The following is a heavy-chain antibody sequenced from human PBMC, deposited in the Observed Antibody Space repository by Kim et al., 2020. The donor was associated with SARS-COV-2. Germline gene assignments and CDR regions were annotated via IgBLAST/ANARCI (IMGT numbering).Heavy chain of an antibody. CDR3: ARVRIVAGSHDAFDI. D-gene: IGHD5-12*01. J-gene: IGHJ3*02. V-gene: IGHV3-11*05. Sequence: GGSLRLSCAASGFTFSDYYMSWIRQAPGKGLEWVSYISSSSSYTNYADSVKGRFTISRDNAKNSLYLQMNSLRAEDTAVYYCARVRIVAGSHDAFDIWGQGTMVTVSS. CDR1: GFTFSDYY. CDR2: ISSSSSYT.